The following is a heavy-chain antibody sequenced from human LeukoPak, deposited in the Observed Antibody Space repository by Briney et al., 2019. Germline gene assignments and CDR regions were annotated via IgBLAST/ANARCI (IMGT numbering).Heavy chain of an antibody. J-gene: IGHJ4*02. V-gene: IGHV3-48*02. CDR2: ISSGSSTI. CDR3: ARHSSSAWYYYFDY. Sequence: GGSLRLSCAASGFTFSSYSMNWVRQAPGKGLEWVSYISSGSSTIYYADSVKGRLTVSRDNAKNSLYLQMNSLRDEDTAVYYCARHSSSAWYYYFDYWGQGSFVTVSS. CDR1: GFTFSSYS. D-gene: IGHD6-19*01.